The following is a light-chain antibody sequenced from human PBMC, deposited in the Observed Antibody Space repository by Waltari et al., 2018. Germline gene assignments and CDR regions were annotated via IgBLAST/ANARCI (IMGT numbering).Light chain of an antibody. Sequence: EIVLTQAPGTLSFPPGERATLSCMASQSVRRFLAWAQQRPVQAPRILINEALSRAHGIPDRLSGSGSGTGFSVTISSLEPEEFAVYYWQRYGALPATVRQGTKVEIK. CDR1: QSVRRF. V-gene: IGKV3-20*01. CDR2: EAL. CDR3: QRYGALPAT. J-gene: IGKJ1*01.